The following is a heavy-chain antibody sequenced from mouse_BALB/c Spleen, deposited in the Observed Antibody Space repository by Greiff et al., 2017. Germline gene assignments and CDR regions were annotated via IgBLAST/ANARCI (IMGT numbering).Heavy chain of an antibody. V-gene: IGHV2-9*02. CDR1: GFSLTSYG. Sequence: QVQLKESGPGLVAPSQSLSITCTVSGFSLTSYGVHWVRQPPGKGLEWLGVIWAGGSTNYNSALMSRLSISKDNSKSQVFLKMNSLQTDDTAMYYCARDSGDYYAMDYWGQGTSVTVSS. J-gene: IGHJ4*01. CDR3: ARDSGDYYAMDY. CDR2: IWAGGST.